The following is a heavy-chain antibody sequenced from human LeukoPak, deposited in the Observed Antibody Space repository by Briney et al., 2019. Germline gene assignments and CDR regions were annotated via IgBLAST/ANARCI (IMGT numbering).Heavy chain of an antibody. CDR2: TYYRSKWYN. V-gene: IGHV6-1*01. CDR3: ARDLVVVPAASGYYYMDV. CDR1: GDSVSSNSAA. D-gene: IGHD2-2*01. J-gene: IGHJ6*03. Sequence: SQTLSLTCAISGDSVSSNSAAWNWIRQSPSRGLKWLGRTYYRSKWYNDYAVSVESRITINPDTSKSQFSLQLNSVTPEDTAVYYCARDLVVVPAASGYYYMDVWGKATTVTVSS.